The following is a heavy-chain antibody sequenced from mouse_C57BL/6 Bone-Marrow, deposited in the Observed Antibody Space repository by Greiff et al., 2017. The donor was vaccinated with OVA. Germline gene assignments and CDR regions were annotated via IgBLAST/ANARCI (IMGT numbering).Heavy chain of an antibody. V-gene: IGHV5-4*01. J-gene: IGHJ3*01. CDR1: GFTFSSYA. Sequence: DVKLVESGGGLVKPGGSLKLSCAASGFTFSSYAMSWVRQTPEKRLEWVATISDGGSYTYYPDNVKGRFTISRDNAKNNLYLQMSHLKSEDTAMYYCARDLIYYLVGFAYWGQGTLVTVSA. D-gene: IGHD1-1*01. CDR3: ARDLIYYLVGFAY. CDR2: ISDGGSYT.